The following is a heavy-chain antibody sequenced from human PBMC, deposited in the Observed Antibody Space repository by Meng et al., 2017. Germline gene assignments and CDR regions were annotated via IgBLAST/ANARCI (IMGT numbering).Heavy chain of an antibody. J-gene: IGHJ4*02. CDR1: GFTFSDYY. CDR2: ISSSGSTI. V-gene: IGHV3-11*01. CDR3: ARDSDSSSSGLI. D-gene: IGHD6-6*01. Sequence: GESLKISCAASGFTFSDYYMSWIRQAPGKGLEWVSYISSSGSTIYYADSVKGRFTISRDNAKNSLYLQMNSLRAEDTAVYYCARDSDSSSSGLIWGQGTLVTFSS.